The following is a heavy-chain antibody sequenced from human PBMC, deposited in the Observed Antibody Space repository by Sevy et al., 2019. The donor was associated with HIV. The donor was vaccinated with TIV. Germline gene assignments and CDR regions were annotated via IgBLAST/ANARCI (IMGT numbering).Heavy chain of an antibody. CDR1: GGSISSGGYY. D-gene: IGHD5-12*01. V-gene: IGHV4-31*03. CDR3: ARIPLRWLQFDY. CDR2: IYYSGST. J-gene: IGHJ4*02. Sequence: SETLSLTCTVSGGSISSGGYYWSWIRQHPGKGLEWIGYIYYSGSTYYNPSLKSRVTISVDTSKNQFSLKLRSVTAADTAVYYCARIPLRWLQFDYWGQGTLVTVSS.